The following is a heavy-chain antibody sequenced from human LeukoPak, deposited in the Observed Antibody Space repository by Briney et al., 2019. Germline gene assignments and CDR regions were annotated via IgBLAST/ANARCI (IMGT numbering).Heavy chain of an antibody. V-gene: IGHV1-3*01. CDR3: ARTKQHYGSGTPKPFDP. Sequence: GASVKVSCKASGYTFTSYAMHWVRQAPGQRLEWMGWINAGNGNTKYSQKFQGRVTITRDTSASTAHMELSSLRSEDTAVYYCARTKQHYGSGTPKPFDPWGQGTLVTVSS. D-gene: IGHD3-10*01. J-gene: IGHJ5*02. CDR2: INAGNGNT. CDR1: GYTFTSYA.